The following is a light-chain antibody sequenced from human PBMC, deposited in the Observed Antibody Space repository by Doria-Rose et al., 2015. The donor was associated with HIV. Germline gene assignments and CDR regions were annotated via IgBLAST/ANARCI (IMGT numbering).Light chain of an antibody. CDR2: RAS. Sequence: TQSPATQSVSPGERATLSCRASQGIGSDLAWYQQQPGQAPRLLIYRASIRATGIPPRFTGGGSGTEFTLTISSLQSEDFAVYFCQQYSQWPPYTFGQGAKLEVK. J-gene: IGKJ2*01. CDR1: QGIGSD. V-gene: IGKV3-15*01. CDR3: QQYSQWPPYT.